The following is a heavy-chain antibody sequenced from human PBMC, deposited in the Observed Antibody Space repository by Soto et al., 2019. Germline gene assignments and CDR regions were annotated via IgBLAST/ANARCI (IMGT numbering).Heavy chain of an antibody. D-gene: IGHD3-16*01. CDR1: GFTRSSYA. Sequence: GSLRLSCAASGFTRSSYAMSWVRQAPGKGLEWVSTLSNSGGTTYYPDSVKGRFTISRDSSKSTLYLEMNSLRAEDTAVYYCARRGIGYYNMDVWGRGTTVTVSS. CDR3: ARRGIGYYNMDV. J-gene: IGHJ6*03. CDR2: LSNSGGTT. V-gene: IGHV3-23*01.